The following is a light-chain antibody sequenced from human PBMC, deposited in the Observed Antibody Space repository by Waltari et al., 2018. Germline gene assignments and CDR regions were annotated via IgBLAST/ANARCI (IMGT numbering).Light chain of an antibody. Sequence: EIVMTQSPATLSLSPGETATLSCRASQSVGNYLAWYHQKPGQAPKLLVHSVFFRATGIPDRFSGSGSGTDFTLTINSLEPEDVGVYHCQQYNDLLPMFGQGTKVEIK. V-gene: IGKV3-11*01. CDR2: SVF. CDR1: QSVGNY. CDR3: QQYNDLLPM. J-gene: IGKJ1*01.